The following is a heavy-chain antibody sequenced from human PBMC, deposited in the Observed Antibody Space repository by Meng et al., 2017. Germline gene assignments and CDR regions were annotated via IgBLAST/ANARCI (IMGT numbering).Heavy chain of an antibody. V-gene: IGHV4-4*02. J-gene: IGHJ4*02. CDR1: GGSISSSNW. CDR2: IYHSGST. Sequence: QLQIQGWGRGLVTPSGTLSLTCAVSGGSISSSNWWSWVRQPPGKGLEWIGEIYHSGSTNYNPSLKSRVTISVDKSKNQFSLKLSSVTAADTAVYYCARILYGDQGLDWGQGTLVTVSS. D-gene: IGHD4-17*01. CDR3: ARILYGDQGLD.